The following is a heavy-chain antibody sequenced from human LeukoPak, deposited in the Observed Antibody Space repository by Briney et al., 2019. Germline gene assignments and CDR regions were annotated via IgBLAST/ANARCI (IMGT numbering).Heavy chain of an antibody. D-gene: IGHD1-1*01. CDR1: GYTFTSYD. CDR3: ARDWDSRNDYFDP. V-gene: IGHV1-18*01. J-gene: IGHJ4*02. CDR2: TSAQNDDT. Sequence: ASVKVSCKASGYTFTSYDISWVRQAPGQGLEWMGWTSAQNDDTNYAETLQGRLTMTTDISTSTAYMELTSLRSDDTAVYYCARDWDSRNDYFDPWGQGTLVIVSS.